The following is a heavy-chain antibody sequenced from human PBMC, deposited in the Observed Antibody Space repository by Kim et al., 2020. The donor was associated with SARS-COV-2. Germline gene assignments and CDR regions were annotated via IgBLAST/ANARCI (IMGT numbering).Heavy chain of an antibody. D-gene: IGHD1-26*01. J-gene: IGHJ4*02. V-gene: IGHV3-23*01. CDR3: AKPLYSGSYYFDY. Sequence: AHAMKGRYTICRDRSKDTLYLQMTRLTAEDTAVYYCAKPLYSGSYYFDYWGRGTLVTVSS.